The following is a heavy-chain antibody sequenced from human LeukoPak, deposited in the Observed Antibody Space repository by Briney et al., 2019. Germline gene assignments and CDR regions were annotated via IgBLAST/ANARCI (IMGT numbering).Heavy chain of an antibody. CDR3: ATSNYYYYYMDV. V-gene: IGHV3-23*01. J-gene: IGHJ6*03. CDR2: IGGSGVST. CDR1: GFTFSSYA. Sequence: GGSLRLSCAASGFTFSSYAISWVRQAPGKGLEWVSVIGGSGVSTYYADSVKGRFTISRDNSKNTLYLQMNSLRAEDTAVYYCATSNYYYYYMDVWGKGTTVTVSS.